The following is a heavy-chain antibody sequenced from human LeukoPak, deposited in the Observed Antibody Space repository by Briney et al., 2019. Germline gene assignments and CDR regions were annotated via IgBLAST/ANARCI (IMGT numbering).Heavy chain of an antibody. D-gene: IGHD3-3*01. V-gene: IGHV3-7*01. CDR2: IKQDGSEK. CDR1: GFTLSSYW. J-gene: IGHJ6*03. Sequence: GGSLRLSCAASGFTLSSYWMSWVRQAPGKGLEWVANIKQDGSEKYYVDSVKGRFTISRDNAKNSLYLQMNSLRAEDTALYYCARLRYNHFWSGHWKYYHYMDVWGKGTTVTVSS. CDR3: ARLRYNHFWSGHWKYYHYMDV.